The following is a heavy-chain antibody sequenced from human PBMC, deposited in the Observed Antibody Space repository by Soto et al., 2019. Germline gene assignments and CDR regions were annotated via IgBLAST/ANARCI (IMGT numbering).Heavy chain of an antibody. D-gene: IGHD3-3*01. Sequence: QVQLVQSGAEVKKPGSSVKVSCKASGGNLSSYAISWVRQAHGHGMEWMGVIIPIFGTANYAQKSQGRVTMDAADSTSTAYVELRSVRSEDRAVDYWARDKRPNYDSWSGAGVYYYYYGRAVGGQGTTVTVAS. CDR3: ARDKRPNYDSWSGAGVYYYYYGRAV. J-gene: IGHJ6*02. CDR2: IIPIFGTA. CDR1: GGNLSSYA. V-gene: IGHV1-69*01.